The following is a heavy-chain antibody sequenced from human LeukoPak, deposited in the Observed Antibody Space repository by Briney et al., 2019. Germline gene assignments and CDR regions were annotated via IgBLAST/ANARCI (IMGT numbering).Heavy chain of an antibody. CDR1: GFSFNTYA. D-gene: IGHD2-15*01. CDR3: AREIAGTFDY. J-gene: IGHJ4*02. CDR2: ISYDASNK. Sequence: GRSLRLSCAASGFSFNTYAMHWVRQAPGKGLEWVALISYDASNKYYADSVKGRFTISRDNSKNTLYLQMNSLRAEDTAVYYCAREIAGTFDYWGQGTLATVSS. V-gene: IGHV3-30-3*01.